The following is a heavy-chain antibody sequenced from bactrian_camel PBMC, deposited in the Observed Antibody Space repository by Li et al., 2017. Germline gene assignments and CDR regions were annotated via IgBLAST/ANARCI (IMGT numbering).Heavy chain of an antibody. Sequence: HVQLVESGGGLVQPGGSLRLSCAASGYSSNCMGWFRQAPGAEREGVAGIDSDGTISHADSVQGRFTISRDTAKGTLYLQMDSLRPEDTALYYCAAGDGACRLTSAYNYWGQGTQVTVS. CDR1: GYSSNC. CDR2: IDSDGTI. J-gene: IGHJ4*01. D-gene: IGHD1*01. CDR3: AAGDGACRLTSAYNY. V-gene: IGHV3S53*01.